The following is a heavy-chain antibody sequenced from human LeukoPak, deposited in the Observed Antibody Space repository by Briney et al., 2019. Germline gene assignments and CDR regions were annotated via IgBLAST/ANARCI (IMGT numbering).Heavy chain of an antibody. V-gene: IGHV3-48*04. CDR2: IRNSTNAI. CDR1: GFTFNTYI. Sequence: GGSLRLSCAASGFTFNTYIMNWVRQAPGKGLEWVSFIRNSTNAIYYADSVRGRFTISRDNAKNSLYLQMNSLRAEDTAVYYCARGLYNSGWYYFDYWGQGTLVTVSS. J-gene: IGHJ4*02. CDR3: ARGLYNSGWYYFDY. D-gene: IGHD6-19*01.